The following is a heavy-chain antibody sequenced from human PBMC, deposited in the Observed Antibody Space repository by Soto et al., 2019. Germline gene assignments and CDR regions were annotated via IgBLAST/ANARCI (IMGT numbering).Heavy chain of an antibody. D-gene: IGHD2-15*01. V-gene: IGHV1-18*01. CDR2: ISAYNGNT. CDR1: GYTFTSYG. Sequence: ASVKVSCKASGYTFTSYGISWVRQSPGQGLEWMGWISAYNGNTNYAQKLQGRVTMTTDTSTSTAYMELRSLRSDDTAVYYCARSVGGYCSGGSCYGGDTLGAFDIWGQGTMVTVSS. CDR3: ARSVGGYCSGGSCYGGDTLGAFDI. J-gene: IGHJ3*02.